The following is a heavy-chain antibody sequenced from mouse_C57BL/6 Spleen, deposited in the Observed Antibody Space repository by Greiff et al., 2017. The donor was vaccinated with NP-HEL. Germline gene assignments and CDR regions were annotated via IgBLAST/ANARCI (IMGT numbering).Heavy chain of an antibody. CDR1: GYSITSGYY. D-gene: IGHD1-1*01. V-gene: IGHV3-6*01. CDR3: ATYYYGSRRYFDV. CDR2: ISYDGSN. J-gene: IGHJ1*03. Sequence: EVKLLESGPGLVKPSQSLSLTCSVTGYSITSGYYWNWIRQFPGNKLEWMGYISYDGSNNYNPSLKNRISITRDTSKNQFFLKLNSVTTEDTATYYCATYYYGSRRYFDVWGTGTTVTVSS.